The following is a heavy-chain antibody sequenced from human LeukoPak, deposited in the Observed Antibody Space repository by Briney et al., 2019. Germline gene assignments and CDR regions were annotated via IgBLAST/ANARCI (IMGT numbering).Heavy chain of an antibody. Sequence: SETLSLTCTVSGGSISSSSYYWGWIRQPPGKGLEWIGSIYYSGSTYYNPSLKSRVTISVDTSKNQFSLKLSSVTAADTAVYCCAREGLGDILTGPYFDYWGQGTLVTVSS. J-gene: IGHJ4*02. D-gene: IGHD3-9*01. CDR2: IYYSGST. CDR3: AREGLGDILTGPYFDY. V-gene: IGHV4-39*07. CDR1: GGSISSSSYY.